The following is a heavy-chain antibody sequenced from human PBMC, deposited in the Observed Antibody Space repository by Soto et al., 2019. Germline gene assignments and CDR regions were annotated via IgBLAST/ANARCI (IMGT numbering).Heavy chain of an antibody. CDR2: INHSGST. V-gene: IGHV4-34*01. D-gene: IGHD3-22*01. J-gene: IGHJ6*02. CDR1: GGSFRGYY. CDR3: ARVDYYDSSGYYYVHYYYYGMDV. Sequence: KPSKALSHSWDVYGGSFRGYYWSWIRQPPGKGLEWIGEINHSGSTNYNPSLKSRVTISVDTSKNQFSLKLSSVTAADTAVYYCARVDYYDSSGYYYVHYYYYGMDVWGQGTTVTVSS.